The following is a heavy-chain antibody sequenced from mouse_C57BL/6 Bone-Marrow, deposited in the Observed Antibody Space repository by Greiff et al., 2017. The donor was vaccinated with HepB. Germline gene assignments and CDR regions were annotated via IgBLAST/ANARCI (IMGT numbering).Heavy chain of an antibody. CDR3: ARGEGY. CDR1: GYAFSSSW. V-gene: IGHV1-82*01. Sequence: QVQLQQSGPELVKPGASVKISCKASGYAFSSSWMNWVKQRPGKGLEWIGRIYPGDGDTNYNGKFKGKATLSADKSSSTAYMQLSSLTSEDSAVYFCARGEGYWGQGTTLTVSS. CDR2: IYPGDGDT. J-gene: IGHJ2*01.